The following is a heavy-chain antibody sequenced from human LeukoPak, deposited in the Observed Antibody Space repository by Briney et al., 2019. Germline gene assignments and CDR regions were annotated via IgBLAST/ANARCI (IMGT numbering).Heavy chain of an antibody. V-gene: IGHV1-18*01. CDR2: ISAYNGNT. Sequence: ASVKVSCKASGYTFTSYDINWVRQAPGQGLEWMGWISAYNGNTNYAQKLQGRVTMTTDTSTSTAYMELRSMRSDDTAVYYCAREMGNFWSGRRYYYYYMDVWGKGTTVTVSS. CDR3: AREMGNFWSGRRYYYYYMDV. J-gene: IGHJ6*03. D-gene: IGHD3-3*01. CDR1: GYTFTSYD.